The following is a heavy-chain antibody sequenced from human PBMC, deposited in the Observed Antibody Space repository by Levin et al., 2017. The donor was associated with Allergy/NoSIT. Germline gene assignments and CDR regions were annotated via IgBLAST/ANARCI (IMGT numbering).Heavy chain of an antibody. D-gene: IGHD5-12*01. CDR3: ARGPYMVATVLMIFDY. CDR1: GGTFSSYT. CDR2: IIPILGIA. V-gene: IGHV1-69*02. J-gene: IGHJ4*02. Sequence: PVASVKVSCKASGGTFSSYTISWVRQAPGQGLEWMGRIIPILGIANYAQKFQGRVTITADKSTSTAYMELSSLRSEDTAVYYCARGPYMVATVLMIFDYWGQGTLVTVSS.